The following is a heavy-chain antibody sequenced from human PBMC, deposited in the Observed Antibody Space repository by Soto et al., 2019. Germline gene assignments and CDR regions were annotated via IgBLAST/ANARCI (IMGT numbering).Heavy chain of an antibody. D-gene: IGHD2-21*01. CDR1: GAALNSGNYY. Sequence: SETLSLTCSVSGAALNSGNYYWSRIRQVPGKGLEWIGHIYVTGAVDYNPSLRDRITISQDTSERQFSLNLRLVTAADTAVYYCARLRIATNNYKWFDPWGQGTLVTVSS. CDR2: IYVTGAV. CDR3: ARLRIATNNYKWFDP. V-gene: IGHV4-31*03. J-gene: IGHJ5*02.